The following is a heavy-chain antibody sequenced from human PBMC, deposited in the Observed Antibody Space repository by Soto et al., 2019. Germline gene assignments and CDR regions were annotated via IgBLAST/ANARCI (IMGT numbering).Heavy chain of an antibody. Sequence: KPSETLSLTCTVTGASIRGSYYFWSWIRQPPGEGLEWLGYVYSTGTTYYTPSLKSRLTMSMDRANDHFSLNLTSVTAADTAVYFCARGHYYYGMDVWGQGITVTVSS. J-gene: IGHJ6*02. V-gene: IGHV4-30-4*08. CDR2: VYSTGTT. CDR1: GASIRGSYYF. CDR3: ARGHYYYGMDV.